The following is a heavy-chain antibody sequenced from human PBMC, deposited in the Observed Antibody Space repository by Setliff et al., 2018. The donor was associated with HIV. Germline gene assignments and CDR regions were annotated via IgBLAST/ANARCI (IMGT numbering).Heavy chain of an antibody. V-gene: IGHV1-2*02. CDR2: IQTNSGGT. J-gene: IGHJ3*02. CDR3: ARGRHSGTYEAFDI. CDR1: GCSFTAYY. D-gene: IGHD1-26*01. Sequence: ASVKVSCKASGCSFTAYYIHFVRQAPGQGLEWMGWIQTNSGGTKSAQKFQGRVTMTRDTCISTAYMELNSLTSDDTAVYYCARGRHSGTYEAFDIWGPGTMVTVSS.